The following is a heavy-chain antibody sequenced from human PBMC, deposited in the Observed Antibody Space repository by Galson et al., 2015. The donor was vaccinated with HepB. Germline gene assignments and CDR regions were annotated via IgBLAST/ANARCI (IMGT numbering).Heavy chain of an antibody. D-gene: IGHD3-3*01. Sequence: SLRLSCAASGFTFSDYYMSWIRQAPGKGLEWVSYISSSGSTIYYADSVKGRFTISRDNAKNSLYLQMNSLRAEDTAVYYCARSYEYDFWSGYYLGSVIDYWGQGTLVTVSS. CDR1: GFTFSDYY. CDR3: ARSYEYDFWSGYYLGSVIDY. CDR2: ISSSGSTI. V-gene: IGHV3-11*01. J-gene: IGHJ4*02.